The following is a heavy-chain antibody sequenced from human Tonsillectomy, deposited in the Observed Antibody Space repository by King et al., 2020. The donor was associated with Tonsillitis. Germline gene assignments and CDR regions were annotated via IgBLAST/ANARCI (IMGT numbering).Heavy chain of an antibody. CDR2: IDWDDDK. CDR3: VRMPLKAVAGILSPGPWVPFDY. J-gene: IGHJ4*02. Sequence: QVTLKESGPALVKPTQTLTLTCTFSGFSLSTTGMCVSCILQPPGKALEWLARIDWDDDKLYSTSLKTRLTISKETSKNQVVLTVTKIYPVDTATYYCVRMPLKAVAGILSPGPWVPFDYWGQGTLVTVSS. CDR1: GFSLSTTGMC. D-gene: IGHD6-19*01. V-gene: IGHV2-70*04.